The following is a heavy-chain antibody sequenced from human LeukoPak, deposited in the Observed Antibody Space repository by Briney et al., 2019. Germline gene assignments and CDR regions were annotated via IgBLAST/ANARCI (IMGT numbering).Heavy chain of an antibody. Sequence: PGGSLRLSCAASGFTFSSYSMDWVRQAPGKGLEWVSSISSSSSYIYYADSVKGRFTISRDNAKNSLYLQMNSLRAEDTAVYYCARDPIAVAGTIWSDFDYWGQGTLVTVSS. J-gene: IGHJ4*02. D-gene: IGHD6-19*01. CDR3: ARDPIAVAGTIWSDFDY. V-gene: IGHV3-21*01. CDR1: GFTFSSYS. CDR2: ISSSSSYI.